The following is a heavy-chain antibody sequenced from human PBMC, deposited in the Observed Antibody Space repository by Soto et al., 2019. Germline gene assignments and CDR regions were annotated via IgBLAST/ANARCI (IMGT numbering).Heavy chain of an antibody. CDR1: GFTFSTYW. CDR3: ARVVAAAGTGKQRASIWVDYYYYYYMDV. V-gene: IGHV3-7*01. J-gene: IGHJ6*03. D-gene: IGHD6-13*01. CDR2: IKQDGSEK. Sequence: GGSLRLSCAASGFTFSTYWMSWVRQAPGKGLEWVANIKQDGSEKYYVDSVKGRFTISRDNDKNSLYLQMTSLRAEDTAVYYCARVVAAAGTGKQRASIWVDYYYYYYMDVWGKGTTVTVSS.